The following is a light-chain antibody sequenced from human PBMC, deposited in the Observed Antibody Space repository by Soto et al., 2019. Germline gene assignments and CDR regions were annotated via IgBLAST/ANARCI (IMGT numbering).Light chain of an antibody. CDR1: SSDVGAYNY. CDR3: FSFTTDWTHV. J-gene: IGLJ1*01. Sequence: SVLTQPSSVSGSPGQSITISCTGTSSDVGAYNYVSWFQQHPGKAPTLIISEVSNRPSGVSNRFSGSKSGNAASLTISGLQAEDEADYFCFSFTTDWTHVFGTGTKVHRP. V-gene: IGLV2-14*01. CDR2: EVS.